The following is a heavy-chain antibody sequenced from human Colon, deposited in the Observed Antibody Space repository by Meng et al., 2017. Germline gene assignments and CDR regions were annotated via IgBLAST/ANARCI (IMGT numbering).Heavy chain of an antibody. CDR1: GSTFTTAW. D-gene: IGHD2/OR15-2a*01. Sequence: EVDLEGAGGGLVKPGGSLRLPCAASGSTFTTAWMTGVRRTPGRGLEWVGRIKSNNDGGTTDYAAPVKGRFTISRDDSNSTLYLQMNSLKIEDTAMYYCGTDIYDWGQGTLVTVSS. CDR3: GTDIYD. J-gene: IGHJ4*02. CDR2: IKSNNDGGTT. V-gene: IGHV3-15*01.